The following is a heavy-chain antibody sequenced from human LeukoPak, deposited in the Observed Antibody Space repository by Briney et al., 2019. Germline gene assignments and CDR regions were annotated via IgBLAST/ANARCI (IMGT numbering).Heavy chain of an antibody. Sequence: GGSLRLSCAASGFTFSSYSMNWVRQAPGKGLEWVSSISSSSSYIYYADSVKGGFTISRDNAKNSLYLQMNSLRAEDTAVYYCARVGETYYYDSSEGYWGQGTLVTVSS. D-gene: IGHD3-22*01. J-gene: IGHJ4*02. CDR1: GFTFSSYS. CDR2: ISSSSSYI. CDR3: ARVGETYYYDSSEGY. V-gene: IGHV3-21*01.